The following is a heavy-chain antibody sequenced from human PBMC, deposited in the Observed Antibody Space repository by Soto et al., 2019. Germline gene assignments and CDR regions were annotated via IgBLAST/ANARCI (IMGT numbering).Heavy chain of an antibody. CDR2: NYYSGIT. D-gene: IGHD6-6*01. Sequence: PSETVSLNCTVSGGSISSYYWTWIRQHPGKGLEWIGYNYYSGITYYNPSLKSRVTISLDTSKNQFSLKLSSVTAADTAVYYCARGSSIAGLYYGMDVWGQGTTVTVSS. CDR3: ARGSSIAGLYYGMDV. J-gene: IGHJ6*02. CDR1: GGSISSYY. V-gene: IGHV4-31*03.